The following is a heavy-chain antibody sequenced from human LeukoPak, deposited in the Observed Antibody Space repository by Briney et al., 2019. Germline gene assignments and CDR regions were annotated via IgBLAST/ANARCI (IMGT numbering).Heavy chain of an antibody. Sequence: ASVKVSCKASGGTFSSYAISWVRQAPGQGLEWMGIINPSGGSTSYAQKFRGRVTMTRDTSTSTVYMELSSPRSEDTAVYYCARVSVTMVRGVMNAFDYWGQGTLVTVSS. J-gene: IGHJ4*02. CDR2: INPSGGST. D-gene: IGHD3-10*01. CDR1: GGTFSSYA. V-gene: IGHV1-46*01. CDR3: ARVSVTMVRGVMNAFDY.